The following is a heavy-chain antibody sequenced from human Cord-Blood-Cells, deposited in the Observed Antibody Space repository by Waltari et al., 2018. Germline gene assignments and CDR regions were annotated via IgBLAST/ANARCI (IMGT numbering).Heavy chain of an antibody. CDR3: ARGGIMAAAGTGYFDL. CDR1: GYTFTGYY. J-gene: IGHJ2*01. Sequence: QVQLVQSGAEVKKPGASVKVSCKASGYTFTGYYMHWARQAPGQGLEWMGWINPKGGGTNYAQKLQGWVTMTRDTSISTAYMELSRLRSDDTAVYYCARGGIMAAAGTGYFDLWGRGTLVTVSS. D-gene: IGHD6-13*01. V-gene: IGHV1-2*04. CDR2: INPKGGGT.